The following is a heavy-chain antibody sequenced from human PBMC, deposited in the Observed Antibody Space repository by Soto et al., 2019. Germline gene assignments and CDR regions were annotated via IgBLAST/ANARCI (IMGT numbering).Heavy chain of an antibody. J-gene: IGHJ4*02. CDR3: AKAMGYFDWLLPFDY. D-gene: IGHD3-9*01. CDR2: ISYDGSNK. V-gene: IGHV3-30*18. Sequence: VGSLRLSCAASGFTFSSYGMHWVRQAPGKGLEWVAVISYDGSNKYYADSVKGRFTISRDNSKNTLYLQMNSLRAEDTAVYYCAKAMGYFDWLLPFDYWGQGTLVTVSS. CDR1: GFTFSSYG.